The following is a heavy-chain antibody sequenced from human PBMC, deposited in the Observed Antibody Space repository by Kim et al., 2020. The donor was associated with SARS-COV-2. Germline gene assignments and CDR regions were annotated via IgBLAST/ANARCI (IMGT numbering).Heavy chain of an antibody. J-gene: IGHJ4*02. D-gene: IGHD2-2*02. Sequence: ASVKVSCKASGYTFTSYAMHWVRQAPGQRLEWMGWINAGNGNTKYSQKFQGRVTITRDTSASTAYMELSSLRSEDTAVYYCARAPIGIVVVPAAILDYWGQGTLVTVSS. CDR3: ARAPIGIVVVPAAILDY. CDR1: GYTFTSYA. V-gene: IGHV1-3*01. CDR2: INAGNGNT.